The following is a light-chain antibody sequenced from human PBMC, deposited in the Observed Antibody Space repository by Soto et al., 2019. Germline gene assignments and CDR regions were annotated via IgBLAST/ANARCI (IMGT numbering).Light chain of an antibody. CDR1: QSVSSSS. CDR3: QQYGSSPRT. Sequence: EIVLTQSPATLSLSPGERATLSCRASQSVSSSSLAWYQQKPGQAPRLLIYDASSRATGIPDRFSGSGSGTDVSLTISRLEPEDSAVYYCQQYGSSPRTFGQGTKVEVK. V-gene: IGKV3-20*01. CDR2: DAS. J-gene: IGKJ1*01.